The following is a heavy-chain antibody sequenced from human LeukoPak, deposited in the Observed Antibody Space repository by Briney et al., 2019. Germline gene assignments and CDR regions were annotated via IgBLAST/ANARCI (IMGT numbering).Heavy chain of an antibody. V-gene: IGHV3-30-3*01. CDR1: RFTFSSYA. CDR2: ISYDANDK. CDR3: ARDRGQWLVYFDY. D-gene: IGHD6-19*01. J-gene: IGHJ4*02. Sequence: GGSLRLSCAASRFTFSSYAMHWVPQAPGKGLEWVAVISYDANDKYYADSVKGRFTISRDNSKNTLYLQMNSLRAEDTAVYYCARDRGQWLVYFDYWGQGTLVTVSS.